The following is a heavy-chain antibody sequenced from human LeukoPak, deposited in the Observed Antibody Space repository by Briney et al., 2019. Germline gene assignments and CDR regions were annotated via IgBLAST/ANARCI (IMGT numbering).Heavy chain of an antibody. CDR3: ARDWASSSGLDY. Sequence: SETLSLTCTVSGGSISSGSYYWSWIRQPPGKGLEWIGYIYYSGSTSYNPSLRSRVTISVDTSKNQFSLKLSSVTAADTAVYYCARDWASSSGLDYWGQGTLVTVSS. V-gene: IGHV4-61*01. J-gene: IGHJ4*02. CDR1: GGSISSGSYY. D-gene: IGHD6-6*01. CDR2: IYYSGST.